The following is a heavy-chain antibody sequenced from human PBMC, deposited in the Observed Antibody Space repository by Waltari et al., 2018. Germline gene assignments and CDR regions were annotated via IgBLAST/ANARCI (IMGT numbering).Heavy chain of an antibody. CDR1: GFTFSRHW. Sequence: EVQLVESGGGLVQPGGSLRLSCVASGFTFSRHWMSWLRQAPGKGLEWVANINEDESEKVYADSVKGRFTISRDNAKNSLYLQMNSLRVEDTAYYYCARDMGIYTNYAAYWGQGSLVTVSS. V-gene: IGHV3-7*01. D-gene: IGHD4-4*01. CDR3: ARDMGIYTNYAAY. J-gene: IGHJ4*02. CDR2: INEDESEK.